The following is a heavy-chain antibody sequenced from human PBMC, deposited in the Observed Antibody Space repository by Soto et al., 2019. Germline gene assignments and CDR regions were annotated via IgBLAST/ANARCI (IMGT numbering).Heavy chain of an antibody. V-gene: IGHV3-33*01. CDR3: ARDFRFAVRGGSYYYYGMDV. CDR2: IWYDGSNK. CDR1: GFTFSSYG. D-gene: IGHD3-10*01. Sequence: GGSLRLSCAASGFTFSSYGMHWVRQAPGKGLEWVAVIWYDGSNKYYADSVKGRFTISRDNSKNTLYLQMNSLRAEDTAVYYCARDFRFAVRGGSYYYYGMDVWGQGTTVTSP. J-gene: IGHJ6*02.